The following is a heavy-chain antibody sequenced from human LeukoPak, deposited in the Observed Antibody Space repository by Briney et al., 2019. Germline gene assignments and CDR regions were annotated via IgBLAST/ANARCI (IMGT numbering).Heavy chain of an antibody. Sequence: SETLSLTCTVSGGSISSSSYYWGWVRQPPGKGLEWIGSIYYSGSTYYNPSLKSRVTISVDTSKNQFSLKLSSVTAADTAVYYCARSRLAAMGVLFDYWGQGTLVTVSS. J-gene: IGHJ4*02. V-gene: IGHV4-39*07. CDR3: ARSRLAAMGVLFDY. D-gene: IGHD2-2*01. CDR1: GGSISSSSYY. CDR2: IYYSGST.